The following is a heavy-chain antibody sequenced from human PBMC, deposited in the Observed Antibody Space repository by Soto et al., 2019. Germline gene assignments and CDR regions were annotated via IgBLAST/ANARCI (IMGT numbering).Heavy chain of an antibody. Sequence: GGSLRLSCAASDFDFSSYGIHWVRQAPGKGLEWVAASSYDGRETFYADSAKGRFTVSKEMSKNTAFLQMNALRHEDTAVYFCVRDSGWTILNFDNCGQGTPVTVSS. V-gene: IGHV3-30*03. CDR1: DFDFSSYG. D-gene: IGHD3-10*01. CDR2: SSYDGRET. CDR3: VRDSGWTILNFDN. J-gene: IGHJ4*02.